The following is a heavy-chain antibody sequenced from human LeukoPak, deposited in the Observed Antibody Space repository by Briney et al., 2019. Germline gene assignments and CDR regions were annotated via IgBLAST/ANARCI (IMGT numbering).Heavy chain of an antibody. CDR3: ARSGVGYFYDTTGYYPLDY. J-gene: IGHJ4*02. D-gene: IGHD3-22*01. Sequence: GASVKVSCKASGYTFTNYGISWVRQAPGQGLEWMGGISAYTGNTNYAQNLQGRVTMTTDTSTSTAYMELRSLRSDDTAVYYCARSGVGYFYDTTGYYPLDYWGQGTLVTVSS. V-gene: IGHV1-18*01. CDR2: ISAYTGNT. CDR1: GYTFTNYG.